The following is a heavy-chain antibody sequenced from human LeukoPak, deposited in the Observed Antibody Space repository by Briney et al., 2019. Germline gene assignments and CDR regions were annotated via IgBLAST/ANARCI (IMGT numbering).Heavy chain of an antibody. CDR1: GGSISSSSYY. V-gene: IGHV4-39*07. J-gene: IGHJ3*02. D-gene: IGHD3-3*01. CDR2: IYYSGST. CDR3: ARVEDFWSGSSAFDI. Sequence: SETLSLTCTVSGGSISSSSYYWGWIRQPPGKGLEWIGNIYYSGSTYYNPSLKSRVTISVDTSKNQFSLKLSSVTAADTAVYYCARVEDFWSGSSAFDIWGQGTMVTVSS.